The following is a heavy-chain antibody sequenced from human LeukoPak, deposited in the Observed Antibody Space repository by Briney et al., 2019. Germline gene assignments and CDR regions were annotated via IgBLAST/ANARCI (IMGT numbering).Heavy chain of an antibody. D-gene: IGHD3-3*01. V-gene: IGHV3-23*01. CDR2: ISGSGGNT. Sequence: GGSLRLSCAASGFTFSNYGMSWVRQAPGRGLEWVSGISGSGGNTYYADSVKGRFTISRDNSKNTLYLQMNSLKTEDTAVYYCTAERGYSFYYWGQGTLVTVSS. CDR1: GFTFSNYG. CDR3: TAERGYSFYY. J-gene: IGHJ4*02.